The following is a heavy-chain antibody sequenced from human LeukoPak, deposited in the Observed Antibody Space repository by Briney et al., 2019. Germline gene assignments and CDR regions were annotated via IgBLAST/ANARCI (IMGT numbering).Heavy chain of an antibody. CDR1: GVSINDYY. J-gene: IGHJ1*01. Sequence: PSETLSLTCGVFGVSINDYYWSWIRQSPGKGLQWIGEISHTEGTRYNPSLESRVTMSVGTSENQLSLKLIYVTAADTAVYYCARIRCGHSGSVCYNHWGLGTLVTVSS. CDR3: ARIRCGHSGSVCYNH. D-gene: IGHD3-9*01. CDR2: ISHTEGT. V-gene: IGHV4-34*01.